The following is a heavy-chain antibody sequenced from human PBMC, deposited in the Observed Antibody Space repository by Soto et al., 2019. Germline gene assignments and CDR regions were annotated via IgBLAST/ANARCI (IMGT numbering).Heavy chain of an antibody. V-gene: IGHV4-39*01. Sequence: SETLSLTCTVSGGSISSSSYYWGWIRQPPGKGLEWIGSIYYSGSTYYNPSLKSRVTISVDTSKNQFSLKLSSVTAADTAVYYCARSGYCSSTSCYVGYFDYWGQGTLVTVSS. J-gene: IGHJ4*02. CDR1: GGSISSSSYY. D-gene: IGHD2-2*01. CDR2: IYYSGST. CDR3: ARSGYCSSTSCYVGYFDY.